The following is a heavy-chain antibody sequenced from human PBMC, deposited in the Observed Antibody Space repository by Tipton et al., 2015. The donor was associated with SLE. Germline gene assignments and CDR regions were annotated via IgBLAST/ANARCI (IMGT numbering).Heavy chain of an antibody. J-gene: IGHJ3*02. D-gene: IGHD3-9*01. CDR3: ASGILTGNAAFDI. CDR1: GGSLNSGSFIAYY. Sequence: TLSLTCAVYGGSLNSGSFIAYYWSWIRQPPGKGLEWVGDIDHSGSTNYNPSLKSRVTISVDTSKNQFSLKLSSVTAADTAVYYCASGILTGNAAFDIWGPGTMVTVS. CDR2: IDHSGST. V-gene: IGHV4-34*01.